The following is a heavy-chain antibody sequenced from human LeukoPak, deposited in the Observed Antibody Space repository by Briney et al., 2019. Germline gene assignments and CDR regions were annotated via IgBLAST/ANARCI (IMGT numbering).Heavy chain of an antibody. V-gene: IGHV4-39*07. D-gene: IGHD4-23*01. CDR1: GFTFSNYV. Sequence: PGGSLRLSCAGSGFTFSNYVMHWVRQPPGKGLEWIGSIYYSGSTYYNPSLKSRVTISVDTSKNQFSLKLSSVTAADTAVYYCARLRWPYYFDYWGQGTLVTVSS. CDR2: IYYSGST. J-gene: IGHJ4*02. CDR3: ARLRWPYYFDY.